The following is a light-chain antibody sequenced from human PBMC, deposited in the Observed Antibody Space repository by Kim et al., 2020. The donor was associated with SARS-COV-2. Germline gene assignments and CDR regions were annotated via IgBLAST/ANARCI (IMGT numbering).Light chain of an antibody. V-gene: IGLV1-40*01. CDR1: SSNIGAGYD. CDR3: QSYDSSLSHVV. J-gene: IGLJ7*01. CDR2: RNN. Sequence: QRVTITCTRSSSNIGAGYDVHWYQHLPGTAPKPLIFRNNNRPSGVPARFSASKSGTSASLAITGLKAEDEADYSCQSYDSSLSHVVFGGGTQLTVL.